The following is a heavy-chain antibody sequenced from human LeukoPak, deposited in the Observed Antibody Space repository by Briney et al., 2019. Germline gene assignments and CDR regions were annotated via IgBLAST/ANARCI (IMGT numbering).Heavy chain of an antibody. J-gene: IGHJ5*02. CDR3: ARDRQLSFGVVIPRWFDP. D-gene: IGHD3-3*01. CDR2: ISPNSGGT. CDR1: GYTFTGYY. V-gene: IGHV1-2*02. Sequence: EASVKVSCKASGYTFTGYYMHWVRQPPGQGLEWMGWISPNSGGTNYAQKFQGRVTMTRDTSISTAYMELSRLRSDDTAVYYCARDRQLSFGVVIPRWFDPWGQGTLVTVSS.